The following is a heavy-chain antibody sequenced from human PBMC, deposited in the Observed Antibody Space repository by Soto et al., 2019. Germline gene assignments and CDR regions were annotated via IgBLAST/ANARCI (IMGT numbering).Heavy chain of an antibody. J-gene: IGHJ5*02. Sequence: SETLSLTCSVSGDSVSSGSYYWSWVRQPPGKGLEWIGYIFYSGNTNYNPSLQSRVTISVDTSKNQFSLKLRSVTAADTAMYYCARHHSGSYYSHWFDPWGQGTLVTVSS. V-gene: IGHV4-61*01. CDR3: ARHHSGSYYSHWFDP. CDR1: GDSVSSGSYY. D-gene: IGHD1-26*01. CDR2: IFYSGNT.